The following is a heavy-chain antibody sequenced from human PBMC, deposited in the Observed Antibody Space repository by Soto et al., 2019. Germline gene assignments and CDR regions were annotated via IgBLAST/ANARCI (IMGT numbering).Heavy chain of an antibody. Sequence: GGSLRLSCAASGFTFSSYSMNWVRQAPGKGLEWVSSISSSSSYIYYADSVKGRFTISRDNAKNSLYLQMNSLRAEDTAVYYCARDGYCSSTSCRYGMDVWGQGTTVTVSS. D-gene: IGHD2-2*01. CDR2: ISSSSSYI. V-gene: IGHV3-21*01. CDR1: GFTFSSYS. J-gene: IGHJ6*02. CDR3: ARDGYCSSTSCRYGMDV.